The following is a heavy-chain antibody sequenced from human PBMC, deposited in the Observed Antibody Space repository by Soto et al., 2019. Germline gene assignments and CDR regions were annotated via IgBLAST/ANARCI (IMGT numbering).Heavy chain of an antibody. CDR1: GGTFSSYA. J-gene: IGHJ6*02. CDR3: ARDRTSSIAARNYYYYYGMDV. D-gene: IGHD6-6*01. CDR2: IIPIFGTA. V-gene: IGHV1-69*13. Sequence: SVKVSCKASGGTFSSYAISWVRQAPGQGLEWMGGIIPIFGTANYAQKFQGRVTITADESTSTAYMELSSLRSEDTAVYYCARDRTSSIAARNYYYYYGMDVWGQGTTVTVSS.